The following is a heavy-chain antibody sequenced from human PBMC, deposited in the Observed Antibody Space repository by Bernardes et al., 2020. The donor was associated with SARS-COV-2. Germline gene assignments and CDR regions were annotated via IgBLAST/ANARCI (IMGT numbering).Heavy chain of an antibody. J-gene: IGHJ6*02. CDR3: AAIGAGVNWKEDYYDYGVDV. D-gene: IGHD1-1*01. CDR2: FYPSERT. CDR1: GFSVSFSNYY. Sequence: SETLSLTCSVSGFSVSFSNYYWACIRPSPGQGLEWVGSFYPSERTYYNPSLKRLTAISVDTSKNQFSLRLRSVTATDTAVYFCAAIGAGVNWKEDYYDYGVDVWGQGTTVSVSS. V-gene: IGHV4-39*01.